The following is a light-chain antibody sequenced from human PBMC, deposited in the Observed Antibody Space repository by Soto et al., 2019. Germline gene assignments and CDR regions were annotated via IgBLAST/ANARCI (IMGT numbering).Light chain of an antibody. J-gene: IGKJ5*01. V-gene: IGKV3-20*01. CDR2: GTS. CDR1: QSVSRSN. Sequence: EIVLTQSPDTLSLSPGERATVSCRASQSVSRSNLAWYQHKPGQAPRLLIYGTSNRATGIPDRFSGSGSGTDFTLTISRLEPEDFAVYYCQQYGSSQITFGQGTRLEI. CDR3: QQYGSSQIT.